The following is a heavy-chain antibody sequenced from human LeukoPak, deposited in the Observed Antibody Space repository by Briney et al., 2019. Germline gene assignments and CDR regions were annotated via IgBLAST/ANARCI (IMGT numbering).Heavy chain of an antibody. CDR2: IYYSGST. CDR1: GGSISSSSYY. CDR3: ARVPYSSSWKIGAFDI. Sequence: SETLSLTCTVSGGSISSSSYYWGWIRQPPGKGLEWIGSIYYSGSTYYNPSLKSRVTISVDTSKNQFSLKLSSVTAADTAVYYCARVPYSSSWKIGAFDIWGQGTMVTVSS. V-gene: IGHV4-39*07. J-gene: IGHJ3*02. D-gene: IGHD6-13*01.